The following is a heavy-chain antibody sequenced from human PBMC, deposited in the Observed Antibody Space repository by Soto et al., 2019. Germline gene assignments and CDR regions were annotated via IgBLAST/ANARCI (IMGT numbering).Heavy chain of an antibody. CDR3: GSGPSTTWIDN. CDR2: IYSGGNT. Sequence: QLQVQESGPGQVKPSQTLSLTCTVSGGSITSHHYYWGWIRQPPGKGLEWIGSIYSGGNTYYNPSLRSRLTIFVDTAKKLISLKLSSVTAADSAIYYCGSGPSTTWIDNWGLGTQVPVSS. J-gene: IGHJ4*02. D-gene: IGHD2-2*01. CDR1: GGSITSHHYY. V-gene: IGHV4-39*01.